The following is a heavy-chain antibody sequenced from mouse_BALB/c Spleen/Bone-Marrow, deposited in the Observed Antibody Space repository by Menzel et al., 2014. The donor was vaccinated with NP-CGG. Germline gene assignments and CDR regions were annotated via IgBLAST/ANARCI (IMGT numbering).Heavy chain of an antibody. J-gene: IGHJ3*01. V-gene: IGHV14-3*02. CDR2: IDPANGNT. D-gene: IGHD1-1*01. CDR3: AAYYYGGSYGFAY. CDR1: GFNIKDTY. Sequence: EVQLQQSGAELVKPGASVKLSCTASGFNIKDTYMHWVKQRPEQVLEWIGRIDPANGNTKYDPKFQGKATITADNSSNTAYLQLSSLIAEDTAVYYCAAYYYGGSYGFAYWGQGTLVNVSS.